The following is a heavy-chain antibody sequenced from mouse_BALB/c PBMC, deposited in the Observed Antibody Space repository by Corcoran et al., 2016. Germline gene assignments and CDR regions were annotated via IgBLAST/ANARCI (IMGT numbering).Heavy chain of an antibody. J-gene: IGHJ2*01. V-gene: IGHV3-6*02. CDR3: ATLLRPFDY. CDR1: GYSITSGYY. CDR2: ISYDGSK. Sequence: DVQLQESGPGLVKPSQSLSLTCSVTGYSITSGYYWNWLRQFPGNKLEWMGYISYDGSKNYNPSLKNRISITRDTSKNQFFLKLNSVTTEDTATYYCATLLRPFDYWGQGTTLTVSS. D-gene: IGHD1-2*01.